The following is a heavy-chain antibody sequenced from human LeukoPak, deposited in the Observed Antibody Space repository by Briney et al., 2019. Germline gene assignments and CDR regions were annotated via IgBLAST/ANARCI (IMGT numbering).Heavy chain of an antibody. CDR1: GFTVSSNY. J-gene: IGHJ3*02. Sequence: GGSLRLSCAASGFTVSSNYMSWVRQAPGKGLEWVSVIYSGGSTYYADSVKSRFTISRDNSKNTLYLQMNSLRAEDTAVYYCARDGPDSYGAFDIWGQGTMVTVSS. V-gene: IGHV3-53*01. CDR3: ARDGPDSYGAFDI. CDR2: IYSGGST. D-gene: IGHD5-18*01.